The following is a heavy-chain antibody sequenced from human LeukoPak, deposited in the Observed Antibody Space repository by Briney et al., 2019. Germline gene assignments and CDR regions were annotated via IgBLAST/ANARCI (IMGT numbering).Heavy chain of an antibody. CDR2: IYYSGST. CDR1: GGSISSSSYY. Sequence: SETLSLTCTVSGGSISSSSYYWGWIRQPPGKGLEWIGSIYYSGSTYYNPSLKSRVTISVDTSKNQFSLKLSSVTAADTAVYYCARALPAFDYWGQGTLVTVSS. V-gene: IGHV4-39*07. CDR3: ARALPAFDY. D-gene: IGHD3-10*01. J-gene: IGHJ4*02.